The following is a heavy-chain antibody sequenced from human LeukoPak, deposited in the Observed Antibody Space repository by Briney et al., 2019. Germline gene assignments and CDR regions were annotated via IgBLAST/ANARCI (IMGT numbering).Heavy chain of an antibody. CDR3: ARGNGRFGDSTPSNGYYYYMDV. J-gene: IGHJ6*03. CDR2: IYTSGST. Sequence: SETLSLTCTVSGGSMNNYYWTWIRQPAGKGLEWIGRIYTSGSTNYKSSLKSRVTMSVDTSKNQFSLTLSSVTAADTAMYYCARGNGRFGDSTPSNGYYYYMDVWGKGTTVTISS. CDR1: GGSMNNYY. V-gene: IGHV4-4*07. D-gene: IGHD3-10*01.